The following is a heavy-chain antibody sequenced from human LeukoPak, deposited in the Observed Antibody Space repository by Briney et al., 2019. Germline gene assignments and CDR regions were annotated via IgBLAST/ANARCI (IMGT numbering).Heavy chain of an antibody. J-gene: IGHJ4*02. CDR3: AGGSNNWYYLHY. CDR2: IYYSGST. CDR1: GGSISSSSYY. D-gene: IGHD1-1*01. V-gene: IGHV4-61*01. Sequence: SETLSLTCTVSGGSISSSSYYWSWIRQPPGKGLEWIGYIYYSGSTNYNPSLKSRVTISVDTSKNQFSLKLISVTIADTAVYYCAGGSNNWYYLHYWGQGTPVTVSS.